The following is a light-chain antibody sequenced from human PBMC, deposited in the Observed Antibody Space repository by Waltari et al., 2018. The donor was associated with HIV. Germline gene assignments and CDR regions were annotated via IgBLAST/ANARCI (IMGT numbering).Light chain of an antibody. CDR2: EAA. J-gene: IGKJ2*01. Sequence: EIVMTQSPPTLSVSPGQRVTLSCRASQSMSAKVAWYQQRPGQAPRLLIHEAATRPTGIPARFSGSGSGTEFTLTITSLQSEDFATYFCQQYDSGPRGITFGQGTMLEIK. V-gene: IGKV3-15*01. CDR3: QQYDSGPRGIT. CDR1: QSMSAK.